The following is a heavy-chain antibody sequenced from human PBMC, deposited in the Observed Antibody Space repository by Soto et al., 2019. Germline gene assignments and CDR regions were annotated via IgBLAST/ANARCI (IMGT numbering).Heavy chain of an antibody. CDR2: ITPMFGTP. Sequence: QVQLVQSGAEVKKPGSSMKVSCKASGGTFSRYTITWVRQAPGQGLEWMGGITPMFGTPNYAQKFQGRVTITADESTSTAYMELSSLRSEDTAMYYCARDGTLYDSSAYYYLYWGQGTLVTVSS. V-gene: IGHV1-69*01. CDR3: ARDGTLYDSSAYYYLY. J-gene: IGHJ4*02. CDR1: GGTFSRYT. D-gene: IGHD3-22*01.